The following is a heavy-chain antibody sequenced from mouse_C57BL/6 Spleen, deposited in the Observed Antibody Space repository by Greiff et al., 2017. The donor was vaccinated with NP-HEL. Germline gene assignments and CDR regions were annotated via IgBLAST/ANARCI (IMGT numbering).Heavy chain of an antibody. CDR3: ASSYYSNYAFDY. V-gene: IGHV5-9*01. D-gene: IGHD2-5*01. CDR1: GFTFSSYT. J-gene: IGHJ2*01. Sequence: EVQVVESGGGLVKPGGSLKLSCAASGFTFSSYTMSWVRQTPEKRLEWVATISGGGGNTYYPDSVKGRFTISRDNAKNTLYLQMSSLRSEDTALYYCASSYYSNYAFDYWGQGTTLTVSS. CDR2: ISGGGGNT.